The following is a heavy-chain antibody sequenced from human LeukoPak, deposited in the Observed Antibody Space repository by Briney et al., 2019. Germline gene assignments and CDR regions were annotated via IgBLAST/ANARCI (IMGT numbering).Heavy chain of an antibody. CDR3: AGAVATINVYYYYYMDV. D-gene: IGHD5-24*01. CDR2: IYYSGST. V-gene: IGHV4-59*01. CDR1: GGSISSYY. Sequence: SETLSLTCTVSGGSISSYYWSWIRQPPGKGLEWIGYIYYSGSTNYNPSLKSRVTISVDTSKNQFSLKLSSVTAADTAVYYCAGAVATINVYYYYYMDVWGKGTTVTVSS. J-gene: IGHJ6*03.